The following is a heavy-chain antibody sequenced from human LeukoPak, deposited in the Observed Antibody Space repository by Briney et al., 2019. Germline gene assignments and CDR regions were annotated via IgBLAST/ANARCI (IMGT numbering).Heavy chain of an antibody. CDR1: GFNFSSHW. Sequence: GGSLRLSCAASGFNFSSHWMSWVRQAPGKGLEWVANIEQDGSEKYYVDSVKGRFTISRDNAKDSLYLQMNSLRADDTAVYYCAKELSGPNNPIDYWGQGTLVTVSS. J-gene: IGHJ4*02. CDR2: IEQDGSEK. CDR3: AKELSGPNNPIDY. D-gene: IGHD1-14*01. V-gene: IGHV3-7*01.